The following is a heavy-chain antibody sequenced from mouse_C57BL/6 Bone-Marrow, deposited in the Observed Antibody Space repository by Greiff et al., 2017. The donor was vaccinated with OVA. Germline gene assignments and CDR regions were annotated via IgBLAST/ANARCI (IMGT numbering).Heavy chain of an antibody. J-gene: IGHJ4*01. D-gene: IGHD1-1*01. CDR3: ARTVVADYYAMDY. CDR2: INPNNGGT. CDR1: GYTFTDYN. Sequence: VQLQQSGPELVKPGASVKIPCKASGYTFTDYNVDWVKQSHGKSLEWIGDINPNNGGTIYNQKFKGKATLTVDKSSSTAYMELRSLTSEDTAVYYCARTVVADYYAMDYWGQGTSVTVSS. V-gene: IGHV1-18*01.